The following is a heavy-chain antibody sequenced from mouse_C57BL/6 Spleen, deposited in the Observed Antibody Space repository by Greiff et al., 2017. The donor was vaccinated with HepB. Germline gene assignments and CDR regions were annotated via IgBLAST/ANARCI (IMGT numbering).Heavy chain of an antibody. CDR1: GYTFTDYY. Sequence: VQLQQSGPELVKPGASVKISCKASGYTFTDYYMNWVKQSHGKSLEWIGDINPNNGGTSYNQKFKGKATLTVDKSSSTAYMELRSLTSEDSAVYYCARRDSSGYDYAMDYWGQGTSVTVSS. J-gene: IGHJ4*01. D-gene: IGHD3-2*02. CDR3: ARRDSSGYDYAMDY. CDR2: INPNNGGT. V-gene: IGHV1-26*01.